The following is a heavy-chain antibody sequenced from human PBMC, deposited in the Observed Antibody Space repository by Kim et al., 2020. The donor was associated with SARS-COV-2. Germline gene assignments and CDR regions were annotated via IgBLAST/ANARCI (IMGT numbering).Heavy chain of an antibody. CDR1: GFSLSTSGMC. D-gene: IGHD3-16*01. Sequence: SGPTLVNPTQTLTLTCTFSGFSLSTSGMCVSWIRQPPGKALEWLARIDWDDDKYYSTSLKTRLTISKDTSKNQVVLTMTNMDPVDTATYYCARSPFTSLYGGMDVWGQGTTVTVSS. J-gene: IGHJ6*02. CDR2: IDWDDDK. V-gene: IGHV2-70*11. CDR3: ARSPFTSLYGGMDV.